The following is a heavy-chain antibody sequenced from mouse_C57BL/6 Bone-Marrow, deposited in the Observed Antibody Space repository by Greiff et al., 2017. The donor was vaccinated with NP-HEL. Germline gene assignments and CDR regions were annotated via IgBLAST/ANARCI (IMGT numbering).Heavy chain of an antibody. J-gene: IGHJ2*01. V-gene: IGHV1-55*01. CDR3: ARRGDGYDDY. CDR2: LYPGSGST. Sequence: QVQLQQPGAELVKPGASVKMSCKASGYTFTSYWITWVKQRPGQGLEWIGDLYPGSGSTNYNEKFKRKATLTVDTSSSTAYMQLSSLTSEDSAVYYCARRGDGYDDYWGQGTTLTVSS. D-gene: IGHD2-2*01. CDR1: GYTFTSYW.